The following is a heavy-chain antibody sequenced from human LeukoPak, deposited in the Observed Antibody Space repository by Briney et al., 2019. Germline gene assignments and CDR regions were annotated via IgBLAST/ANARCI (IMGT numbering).Heavy chain of an antibody. V-gene: IGHV3-23*01. Sequence: PGGSLRLSCAASGFPFNAYWMTWVRQAPGRGLEWVSTITGSGSSTYYADSVKGRFTISRDKSMNTLFLQMSSLRAEDTAVYYCVKVSGMYSSSWPTDIWGQGTLVTVSS. J-gene: IGHJ4*02. CDR3: VKVSGMYSSSWPTDI. CDR1: GFPFNAYW. D-gene: IGHD6-13*01. CDR2: ITGSGSST.